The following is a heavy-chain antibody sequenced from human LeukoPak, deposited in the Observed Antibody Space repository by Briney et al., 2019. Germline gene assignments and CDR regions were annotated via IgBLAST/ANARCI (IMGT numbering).Heavy chain of an antibody. CDR1: GFTFRAYD. CDR2: IGTAGDT. D-gene: IGHD3-10*01. Sequence: PGGSLRLSCAAPGFTFRAYDMQWVRQPIGAGLQWVSAIGTAGDTFYADSVKGRFTISRDNSKNTLYLQMNSLRAEDTAVYYCARGITMADSWGQGTLVTVSS. CDR3: ARGITMADS. V-gene: IGHV3-13*01. J-gene: IGHJ4*02.